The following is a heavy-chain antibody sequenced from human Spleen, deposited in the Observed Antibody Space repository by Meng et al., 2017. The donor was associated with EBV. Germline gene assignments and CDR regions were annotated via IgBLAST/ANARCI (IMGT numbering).Heavy chain of an antibody. Sequence: LRLQESGQGLVKPSQNLSPTCAVPGGSINNGGYSWSWIRQPPGKGLDWIGYIYQSGSAYYNPSLKSRVTMSVDMSKNQFSLKLSSVTAADTAVYYCARGGGYGDYEGWFDPWGQGTLVTVSS. J-gene: IGHJ5*02. D-gene: IGHD4-17*01. V-gene: IGHV4-30-2*01. CDR1: GGSINNGGYS. CDR3: ARGGGYGDYEGWFDP. CDR2: IYQSGSA.